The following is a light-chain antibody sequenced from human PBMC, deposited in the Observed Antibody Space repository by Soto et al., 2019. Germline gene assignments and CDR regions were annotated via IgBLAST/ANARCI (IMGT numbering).Light chain of an antibody. CDR1: SSDVGGYNY. CDR3: SSYAGSSNV. V-gene: IGLV2-8*01. CDR2: EVN. J-gene: IGLJ1*01. Sequence: SALALPPSASGSPGQSVAISCTVTSSDVGGYNYVSWYQQHPGKAPKLMIYEVNKRPSGVPDRFSGSKSGNTASLTVSGLQAEDEADYYCSSYAGSSNVFGTGTKVTVL.